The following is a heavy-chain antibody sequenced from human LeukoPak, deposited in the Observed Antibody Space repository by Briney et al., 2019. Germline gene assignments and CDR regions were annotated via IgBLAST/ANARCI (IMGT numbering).Heavy chain of an antibody. CDR2: ISGSGGST. D-gene: IGHD3-9*01. V-gene: IGHV3-23*01. Sequence: GGSLRLSCAASGFTFSSYAMSWVRQAPGKGPEWVSAISGSGGSTYYADSVKGRFTISRDNSKNTLYLQMNSLRAEDTAVYYCAKGEDYDILTGCYPSLSLDYWGQGTLVTVSS. CDR1: GFTFSSYA. CDR3: AKGEDYDILTGCYPSLSLDY. J-gene: IGHJ4*02.